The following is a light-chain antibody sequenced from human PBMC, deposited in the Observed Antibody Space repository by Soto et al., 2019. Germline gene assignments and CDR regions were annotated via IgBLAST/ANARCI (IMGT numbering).Light chain of an antibody. V-gene: IGLV2-14*03. CDR3: SSYTSSSTYV. J-gene: IGLJ1*01. CDR2: DVS. CDR1: SSDIGDYKY. Sequence: QSVLTQPASVSGSPGQSITISCTGTSSDIGDYKYVSWYQQHPGNPPKLIIYDVSDRPSGVSNRFSGSKSGNTASLTISGLQAEDEANYYCSSYTSSSTYVFGTGTKVTVL.